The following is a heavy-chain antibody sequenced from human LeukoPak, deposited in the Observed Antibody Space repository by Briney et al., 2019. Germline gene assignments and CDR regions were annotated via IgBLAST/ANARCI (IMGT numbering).Heavy chain of an antibody. CDR3: ARLGAGPTYYDFWSGYSSFYFDY. CDR1: GGSTSSSNYY. Sequence: KPSETLSLTCTVSGGSTSSSNYYWGWIRQPPGKGLKWIGGIHYSGNTYYNPSLKSRVTISVDTSKNQFSLKLSSVTAADTAVYYCARLGAGPTYYDFWSGYSSFYFDYWGQGTLVTVSS. D-gene: IGHD3-3*01. V-gene: IGHV4-39*01. CDR2: IHYSGNT. J-gene: IGHJ4*02.